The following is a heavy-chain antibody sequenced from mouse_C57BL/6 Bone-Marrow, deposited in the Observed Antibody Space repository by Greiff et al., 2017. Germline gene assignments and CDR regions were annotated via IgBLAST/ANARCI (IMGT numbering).Heavy chain of an antibody. D-gene: IGHD1-1*01. V-gene: IGHV2-9-1*01. CDR1: GFSLTSYA. J-gene: IGHJ4*01. Sequence: VKLMESGPGLVAPSQSLSITCTVSGFSLTSYAISWVRQPPGKGLEWLGVIWTGGGTNYNSALKSRLSISKDNSKSQVFLKMNSLQTDDTARYYCAREVVYGSSPYAMDYWGQGTSVTVSS. CDR2: IWTGGGT. CDR3: AREVVYGSSPYAMDY.